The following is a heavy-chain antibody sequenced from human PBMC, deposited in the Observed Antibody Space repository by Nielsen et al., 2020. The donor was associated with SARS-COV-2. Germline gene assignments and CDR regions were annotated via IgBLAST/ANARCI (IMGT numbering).Heavy chain of an antibody. CDR2: ISYDGGNK. CDR3: ARDLYGDYGFDY. Sequence: GESLKISCAASGFTFSSYAMHWVRQAPGKGLEWVAVISYDGGNKYYADSVKGRFTISRNNSKNTLYLQMNSLRAEDTAVYYCARDLYGDYGFDYWGQGTLVTVSS. J-gene: IGHJ4*02. CDR1: GFTFSSYA. V-gene: IGHV3-30*04. D-gene: IGHD4-17*01.